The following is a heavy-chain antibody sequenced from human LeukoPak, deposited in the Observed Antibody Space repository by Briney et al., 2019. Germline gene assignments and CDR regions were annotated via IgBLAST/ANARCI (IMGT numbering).Heavy chain of an antibody. CDR2: INPDSGET. V-gene: IGHV1-2*02. J-gene: IGHJ4*02. D-gene: IGHD4-11*01. CDR1: GHTFTDYY. Sequence: ASVKVSCKTSGHTFTDYYIHWVRQAPGQGRDGMGWINPDSGETKSAKKFQGRVTMTGDTSISTAYMELSRVTSDDTAVYYCARDRDYSKTERGFDYWGQGTLVTVSS. CDR3: ARDRDYSKTERGFDY.